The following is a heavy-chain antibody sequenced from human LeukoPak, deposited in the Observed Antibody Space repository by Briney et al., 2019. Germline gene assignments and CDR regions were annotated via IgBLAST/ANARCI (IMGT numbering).Heavy chain of an antibody. J-gene: IGHJ3*02. CDR1: GFTFSSYA. CDR2: ISGSGGST. Sequence: GGSLRLSCAASGFTFSSYAMSWVRQVPGKGLEWVSAISGSGGSTYYADSVKGRFTISRDNSKNTLYLQMNSLRAEDTAVYYCARGGYYDILTGYPNAFDIWGQGTMVTVSS. CDR3: ARGGYYDILTGYPNAFDI. D-gene: IGHD3-9*01. V-gene: IGHV3-23*01.